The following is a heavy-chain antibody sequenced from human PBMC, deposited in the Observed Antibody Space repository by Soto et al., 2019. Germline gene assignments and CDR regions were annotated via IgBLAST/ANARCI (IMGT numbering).Heavy chain of an antibody. J-gene: IGHJ4*02. V-gene: IGHV1-18*01. D-gene: IGHD5-18*01. CDR3: ARDTAMALPDA. CDR2: ISAYNGNT. CDR1: GYTFTSYA. Sequence: QVQLVQSGAEVKKPGASVKISCKASGYTFTSYAISWVRQAPGQGLEWMGWISAYNGNTQYAQKLQGRVTLTTDTSTSTAYMELRSLRSDDAAVYYWARDTAMALPDAWGQGTLVTVS.